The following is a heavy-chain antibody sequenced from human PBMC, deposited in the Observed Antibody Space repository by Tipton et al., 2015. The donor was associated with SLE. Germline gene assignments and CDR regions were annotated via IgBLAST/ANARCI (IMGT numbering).Heavy chain of an antibody. Sequence: TLSLTCTVSGGSLTSTTNYWGWIRQPPGKGLEWIGSIYYSGSTYYNPSLKSRVTISVDTSKNQFSLKLSSVTAADTAVYYCARIYDGYYYYHYMDVWGKGTTVTVSS. J-gene: IGHJ6*03. V-gene: IGHV4-39*07. CDR1: GGSLTSTTNY. CDR2: IYYSGST. CDR3: ARIYDGYYYYHYMDV. D-gene: IGHD5-12*01.